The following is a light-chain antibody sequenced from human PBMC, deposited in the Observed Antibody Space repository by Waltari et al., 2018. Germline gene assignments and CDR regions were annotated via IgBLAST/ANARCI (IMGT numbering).Light chain of an antibody. CDR2: RNN. Sequence: QSVLTQPPSASGTPGQRVTISCSGTRSNIGSTSLSWYQQLPGTAPKLLLYRNNQRPSGVPDRFSGSKSGTSASLAISGLRSEDEADYYCAAWDDSLSGRVFGGGTKVTVL. J-gene: IGLJ3*02. CDR1: RSNIGSTS. V-gene: IGLV1-47*01. CDR3: AAWDDSLSGRV.